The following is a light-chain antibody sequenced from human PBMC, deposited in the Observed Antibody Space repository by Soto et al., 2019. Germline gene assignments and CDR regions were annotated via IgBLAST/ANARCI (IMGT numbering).Light chain of an antibody. V-gene: IGKV1-5*03. J-gene: IGKJ2*01. CDR1: QSISDW. CDR2: KAS. CDR3: QQYNGYSI. Sequence: DIQMTQSPSTLSASVGDRVTITCRASQSISDWLAWYQQKPGKVPKLLIYKASTLESGVSSRFSGTGSVTEFTLTISTLQHDDFATYYCQQYNGYSIFGQGTKLEIK.